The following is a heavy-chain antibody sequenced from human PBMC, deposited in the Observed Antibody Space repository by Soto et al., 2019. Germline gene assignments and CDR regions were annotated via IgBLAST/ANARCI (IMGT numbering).Heavy chain of an antibody. CDR1: GYSFTGYY. D-gene: IGHD6-19*01. CDR3: ASLQSSGWYSDH. V-gene: IGHV1-2*02. Sequence: ASVQVSCKASGYSFTGYYIHWLRQAPGKGLAWMGWIYPNSGDTKSAQKFQGRLTLTRDTSITTAYMELSSLRADDTAIYYCASLQSSGWYSDHWGQGTLVTVSS. J-gene: IGHJ5*02. CDR2: IYPNSGDT.